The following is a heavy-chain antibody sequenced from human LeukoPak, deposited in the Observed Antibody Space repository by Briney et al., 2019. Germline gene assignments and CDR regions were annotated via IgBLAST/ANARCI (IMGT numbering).Heavy chain of an antibody. D-gene: IGHD2-2*01. V-gene: IGHV1-46*01. CDR1: GYTFTSYY. J-gene: IGHJ3*02. CDR3: ARDLRDVVPGAYDAIDI. CDR2: INPSGGST. Sequence: EASVKVSCKASGYTFTSYYMHWVRQAPGQGLEWMGIINPSGGSTSYAQKFQGRVTMTRDTSTSTVYMELSSLRSEDTAVYYCARDLRDVVPGAYDAIDIWGQGTMVAVSS.